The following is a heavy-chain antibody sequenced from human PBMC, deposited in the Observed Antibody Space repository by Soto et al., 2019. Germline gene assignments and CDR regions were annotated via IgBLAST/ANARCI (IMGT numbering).Heavy chain of an antibody. CDR1: GGSISSSSYF. CDR3: ARQRAVAARPVWFDP. J-gene: IGHJ5*02. Sequence: SETLSLTCTVSGGSISSSSYFWDWIRQPPGKGLEWIGSIHYTGSTYYNPSLQSRVTISVDTSKNQFSLKLTSVTAADTAAYYCARQRAVAARPVWFDPWGQGTLVTVSS. V-gene: IGHV4-39*01. CDR2: IHYTGST. D-gene: IGHD6-6*01.